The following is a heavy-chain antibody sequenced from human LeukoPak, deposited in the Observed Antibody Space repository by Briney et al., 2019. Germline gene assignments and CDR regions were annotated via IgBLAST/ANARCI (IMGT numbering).Heavy chain of an antibody. Sequence: ASVKVSCKASGYTFTSYGISWVRQAPGQGPEWMGWISAYNGNTNYAQKLQGRVTMTTDTSTSTAYMELRSLRSDDTAVYYCARETSGATTLYWFDPWGQGTLVTVSS. V-gene: IGHV1-18*01. CDR1: GYTFTSYG. J-gene: IGHJ5*02. D-gene: IGHD1-26*01. CDR2: ISAYNGNT. CDR3: ARETSGATTLYWFDP.